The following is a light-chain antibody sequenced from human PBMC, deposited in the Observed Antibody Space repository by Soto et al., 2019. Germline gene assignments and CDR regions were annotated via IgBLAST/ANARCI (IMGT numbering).Light chain of an antibody. CDR2: DAS. V-gene: IGKV3D-20*02. J-gene: IGKJ5*01. Sequence: EILLTQSPGTLSWSPGERATLSCRGSQSVSSSYLAWYQQKPGQAPRLLIYDASNRATGIPARFGGSGSGTDFTLTISSLETQDFAVYYCQQRSNWHTITFGQGTRLEIK. CDR1: QSVSSSY. CDR3: QQRSNWHTIT.